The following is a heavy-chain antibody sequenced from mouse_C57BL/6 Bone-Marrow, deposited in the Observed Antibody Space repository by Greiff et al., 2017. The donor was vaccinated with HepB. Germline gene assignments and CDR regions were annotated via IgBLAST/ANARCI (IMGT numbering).Heavy chain of an antibody. D-gene: IGHD2-3*01. CDR3: TRSDDGYYRYWFAY. Sequence: VKLQESRAELVRPGASVTLSCKASGYTFTDYEMHWVKQTPVHGLEWIGAIDPETGGTAYNQKFKGKAILTADKSSSTAYMELRSLTSEDSAVYYCTRSDDGYYRYWFAYWGQGTLVTVSA. CDR1: GYTFTDYE. CDR2: IDPETGGT. V-gene: IGHV1-15*01. J-gene: IGHJ3*01.